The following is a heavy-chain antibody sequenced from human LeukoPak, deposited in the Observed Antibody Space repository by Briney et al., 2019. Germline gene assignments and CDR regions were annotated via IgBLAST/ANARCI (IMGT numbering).Heavy chain of an antibody. CDR2: ISYDGSNK. V-gene: IGHV3-30*03. CDR3: ATYSDAFDI. J-gene: IGHJ3*02. Sequence: GGSLRLSCAASGFTFSRDSMNWVRQAPGKGLGWVAVISYDGSNKYYADSVKGRFTISRDNSKNTLYLQMNSLRAEDTAVYYCATYSDAFDIWGQGTMVTVSS. D-gene: IGHD2-15*01. CDR1: GFTFSRDS.